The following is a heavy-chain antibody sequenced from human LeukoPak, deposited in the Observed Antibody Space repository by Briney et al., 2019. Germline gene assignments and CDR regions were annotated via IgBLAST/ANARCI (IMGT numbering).Heavy chain of an antibody. CDR2: ISGGSSTI. V-gene: IGHV3-11*01. J-gene: IGHJ4*02. CDR3: ARRGSGRHFDF. Sequence: GGSLRLSCAASGFTFSDYYMSWIRQAPGKGQEWGSYISGGSSTIYYADSLKGRFTVSRDNAKNSLYLLMNSLRAEDTAVYYCARRGSGRHFDFWGQGTLVTVSS. CDR1: GFTFSDYY. D-gene: IGHD2-15*01.